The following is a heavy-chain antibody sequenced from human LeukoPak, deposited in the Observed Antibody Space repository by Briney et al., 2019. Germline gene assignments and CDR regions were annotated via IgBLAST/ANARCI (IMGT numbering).Heavy chain of an antibody. D-gene: IGHD2-15*01. CDR2: ISSNGVST. J-gene: IGHJ4*02. V-gene: IGHV3-64*01. Sequence: GGSLRLSCAASGFTFSSYWMSWVRQAPGKGLEYVSAISSNGVSTYYANSVRGRFTISRDNSKNTLYLQMGSLRADDMALYYCARRILSTMTYDYWGQGTLVTVSS. CDR1: GFTFSSYW. CDR3: ARRILSTMTYDY.